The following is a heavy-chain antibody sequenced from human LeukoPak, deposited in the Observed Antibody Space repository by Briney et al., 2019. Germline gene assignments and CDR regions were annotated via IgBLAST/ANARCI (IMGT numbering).Heavy chain of an antibody. V-gene: IGHV3-7*01. Sequence: HPGGSLRLSCTASGFIFRNYWMNWVRQTPGKRLEWVANIKPDGSEKDYVHSVKGRFTISRDNTNNSLFLHMNSLRVEDTAIYYCARDWEAADYWGPGTLVTVSS. CDR1: GFIFRNYW. J-gene: IGHJ4*02. CDR3: ARDWEAADY. CDR2: IKPDGSEK. D-gene: IGHD1-26*01.